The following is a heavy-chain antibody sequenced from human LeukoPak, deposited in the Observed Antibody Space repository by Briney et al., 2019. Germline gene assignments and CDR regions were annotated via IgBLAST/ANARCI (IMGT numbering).Heavy chain of an antibody. CDR2: KNPTSGRT. CDR3: ARGPVKTHGMDV. Sequence: RASVKVSCTASGYTFTSYDINWVRQATGQGLEWMGWKNPTSGRTGFAQSFQGRLTMTTDTSTSTAYMELSSLTSEDTAVYYCARGPVKTHGMDVWGQGTTVTVSS. V-gene: IGHV1-8*01. J-gene: IGHJ6*02. CDR1: GYTFTSYD.